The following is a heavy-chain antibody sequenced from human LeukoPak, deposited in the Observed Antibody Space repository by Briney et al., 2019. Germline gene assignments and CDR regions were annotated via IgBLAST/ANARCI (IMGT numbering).Heavy chain of an antibody. V-gene: IGHV1-3*03. D-gene: IGHD2-8*01. CDR2: IYGDNGDT. Sequence: ASVKVSCKASGYSFSSYAMNWVRQAPGQRLEWMGWIYGDNGDTKYSQEFQGRVTITRDTSASTAYMELSSLRSEDMAVYYCVRGVPGVYFYYYMDVWGKGNPGHRLL. CDR3: VRGVPGVYFYYYMDV. J-gene: IGHJ6*03. CDR1: GYSFSSYA.